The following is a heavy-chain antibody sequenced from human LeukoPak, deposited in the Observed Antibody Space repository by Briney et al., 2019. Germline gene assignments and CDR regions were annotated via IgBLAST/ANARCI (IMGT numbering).Heavy chain of an antibody. CDR3: ARGVYIAAAQYGY. CDR2: IYYSGTT. CDR1: GGSISSYY. J-gene: IGHJ4*02. V-gene: IGHV4-59*01. Sequence: KPSATLSLTCTVSGGSISSYYWSWIRPPPGKGLEWMGYIYYSGTTNYNPSLKSRVTISVDTSKNQFSLKLSSVTAADTAVYYCARGVYIAAAQYGYWGQGTLVTVSS. D-gene: IGHD6-13*01.